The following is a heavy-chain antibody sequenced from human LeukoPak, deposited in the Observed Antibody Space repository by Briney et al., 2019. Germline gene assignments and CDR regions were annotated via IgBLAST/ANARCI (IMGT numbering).Heavy chain of an antibody. J-gene: IGHJ5*02. D-gene: IGHD2-2*02. CDR1: GGSISSGGYY. Sequence: PSETQSLTCTVSGGSISSGGYYWSWIRQHPGKGLEWIGYIYYSGSTYYNPSLKSRVTISVDTSKNQFSLKLSSVTAADTAVYYCARLLGGYCSSTSCYTGPANWFDPWGQGTLVTVSS. CDR3: ARLLGGYCSSTSCYTGPANWFDP. V-gene: IGHV4-30-4*08. CDR2: IYYSGST.